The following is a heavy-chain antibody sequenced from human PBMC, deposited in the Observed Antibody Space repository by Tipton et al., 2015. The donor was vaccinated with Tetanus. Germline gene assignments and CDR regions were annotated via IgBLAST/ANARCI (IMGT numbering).Heavy chain of an antibody. CDR3: ASRYPWFGEFFWFDP. V-gene: IGHV4-34*01. D-gene: IGHD3-10*01. Sequence: TLSLTCAFSGTAFNGYWCSWIRQSPGKGLEWIGEISHSGTTHYNPSLGSRVNISMDTAKDQFSLRLTSVTDADTGVYYCASRYPWFGEFFWFDPWGQGTLVIVSS. CDR2: ISHSGTT. CDR1: GTAFNGYW. J-gene: IGHJ5*02.